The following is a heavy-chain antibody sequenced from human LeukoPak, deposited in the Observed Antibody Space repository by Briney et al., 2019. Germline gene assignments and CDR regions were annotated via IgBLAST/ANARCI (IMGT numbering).Heavy chain of an antibody. CDR2: TYYRSTWYN. Sequence: SQTLSLTCAISGDSVSSNSVTWNWSRQSPSRGLEWLGRTYYRSTWYNDYAVSVRGRITVNPDTSKNQFSLHLNSVTPEDTAVYYCARRLTQYDCFDPWGQGTLVTVSS. D-gene: IGHD2-2*01. V-gene: IGHV6-1*01. CDR3: ARRLTQYDCFDP. J-gene: IGHJ5*02. CDR1: GDSVSSNSVT.